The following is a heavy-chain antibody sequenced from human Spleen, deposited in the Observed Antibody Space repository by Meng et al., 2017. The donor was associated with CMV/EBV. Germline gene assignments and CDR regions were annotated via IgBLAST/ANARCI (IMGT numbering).Heavy chain of an antibody. Sequence: EVGVGGSGGGMVLPGGSLTLSGAAAGFTVSSNYMSWVRPAPGKGWEWVSAISGSGGSTYYADSVKGRFTISRDNSKNTLYLQMNSLRAEDTAVYYCAKDQGATPFDYWGQGTLVTVSS. CDR3: AKDQGATPFDY. CDR1: GFTVSSNY. V-gene: IGHV3-23*04. J-gene: IGHJ4*02. D-gene: IGHD1-26*01. CDR2: ISGSGGST.